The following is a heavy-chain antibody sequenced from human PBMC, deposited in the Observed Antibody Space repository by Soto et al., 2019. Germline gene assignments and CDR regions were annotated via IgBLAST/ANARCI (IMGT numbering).Heavy chain of an antibody. V-gene: IGHV4-59*01. J-gene: IGHJ5*02. D-gene: IGHD5-12*01. CDR3: ARVDRDIASGP. CDR1: GGSISSYY. Sequence: SETLSLTCTVSGGSISSYYWSWIRQPPGKGLEWIGYIYYSGSTNYNPSLKSRATISVDTSKNQFSLKLSAVTAAESAVYYCARVDRDIASGPWGQGTLVTVSS. CDR2: IYYSGST.